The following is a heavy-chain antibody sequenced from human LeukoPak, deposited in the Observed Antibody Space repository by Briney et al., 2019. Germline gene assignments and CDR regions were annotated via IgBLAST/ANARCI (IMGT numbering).Heavy chain of an antibody. V-gene: IGHV4-34*01. CDR1: GGSFSGYY. CDR3: ARGPLMTTVTTSGDY. CDR2: INHSGST. Sequence: SETLTLSCAVYGGSFSGYYWSWIRQPPGKGLEWIGEINHSGSTNYNPSLKSRVTISVDTSKNQFSLKLSSVTAADTAVYYCARGPLMTTVTTSGDYWGQGTLVTLSS. D-gene: IGHD4-17*01. J-gene: IGHJ4*02.